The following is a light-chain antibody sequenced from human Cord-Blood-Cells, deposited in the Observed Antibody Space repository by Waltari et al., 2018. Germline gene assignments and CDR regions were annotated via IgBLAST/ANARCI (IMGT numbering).Light chain of an antibody. CDR2: RNN. Sequence: QSVLTQPPSASGTPGQRVTLSCSGSSPNIGSNYVYWYQQLPGTAPKLLIYRNNQRPSGVPDRFSGSKSGTSASLAISGLRSEDEADYYCAAWDDSLSGYVLGTGTKVTVL. J-gene: IGLJ1*01. V-gene: IGLV1-47*01. CDR1: SPNIGSNY. CDR3: AAWDDSLSGYV.